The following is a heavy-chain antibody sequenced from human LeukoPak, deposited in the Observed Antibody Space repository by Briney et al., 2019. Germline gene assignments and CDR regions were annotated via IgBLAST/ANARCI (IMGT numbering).Heavy chain of an antibody. J-gene: IGHJ5*02. D-gene: IGHD3-3*01. CDR2: IIPIFGTA. CDR3: ARTNGADDDFWTNWFDP. CDR1: GGTFSSYA. Sequence: SVKVSCKASGGTFSSYAISWVRQAPGQWLEWMGGIIPIFGTANYAQKFQGRVTITADESTSTAYMELSSLRSEDTAVYYCARTNGADDDFWTNWFDPWGQRTLVTVSS. V-gene: IGHV1-69*13.